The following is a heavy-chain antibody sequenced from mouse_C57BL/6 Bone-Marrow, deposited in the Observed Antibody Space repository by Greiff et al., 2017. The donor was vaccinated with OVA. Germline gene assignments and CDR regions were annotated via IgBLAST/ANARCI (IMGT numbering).Heavy chain of an antibody. Sequence: VQLQQSVAELVRPGASVKLSCTASGFNIKNTSMHWVKQRPEQGLEWIGRIDPANGNTKYAPKFQGKATITADTSSNTAYLQLSSLTSEDTAIYYCGKVITIGKRAMDDWGQGTSVTVSS. CDR2: IDPANGNT. J-gene: IGHJ4*01. CDR3: GKVITIGKRAMDD. D-gene: IGHD1-1*02. CDR1: GFNIKNTS. V-gene: IGHV14-3*01.